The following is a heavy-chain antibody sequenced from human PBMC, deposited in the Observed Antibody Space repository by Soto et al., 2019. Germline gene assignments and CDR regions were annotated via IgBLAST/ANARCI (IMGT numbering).Heavy chain of an antibody. CDR1: GDVFTSYG. CDR3: ARDTGDGTFDF. D-gene: IGHD7-27*01. CDR2: INAGYGNT. Sequence: GASVKGSCTASGDVFTSYGITWLRQAPGQRLEWMGWINAGYGNTKYAQKFQDRVTISRDTSASTAYMELTSLRSEDTAVYYCARDTGDGTFDFWGQGTLVTVSS. J-gene: IGHJ4*02. V-gene: IGHV1-3*01.